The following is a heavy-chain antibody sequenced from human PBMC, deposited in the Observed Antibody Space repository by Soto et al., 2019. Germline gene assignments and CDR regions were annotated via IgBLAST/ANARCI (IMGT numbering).Heavy chain of an antibody. CDR3: ARYPYTSTLVTIMDY. CDR2: IDSSSRST. D-gene: IGHD3-16*01. Sequence: EVQLVESGGGLAQPGGSLRLSCAASGFTFSNYGMNWVRQAPGKGLEWVSYIDSSSRSTYYSDSVKGRFSISRDNAESSLFLQMNSLRDEDTAVYYCARYPYTSTLVTIMDYWGQGILVTVSS. CDR1: GFTFSNYG. J-gene: IGHJ4*02. V-gene: IGHV3-48*02.